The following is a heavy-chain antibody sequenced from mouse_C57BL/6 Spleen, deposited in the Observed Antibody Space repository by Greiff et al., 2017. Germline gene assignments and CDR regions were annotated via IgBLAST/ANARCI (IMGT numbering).Heavy chain of an antibody. CDR1: GFTFSDYY. CDR2: INYDGSST. J-gene: IGHJ1*03. V-gene: IGHV5-16*01. CDR3: AGERKDWYFDV. Sequence: DVMLVESEGGLVQPGSSMKLSCTASGFTFSDYYMAWVRQVPEKGLEWVANINYDGSSTSYLDSLKSRFIISRANAKNIRYLQMSSLKSEDPATYYCAGERKDWYFDVWGTGTTVTVSS.